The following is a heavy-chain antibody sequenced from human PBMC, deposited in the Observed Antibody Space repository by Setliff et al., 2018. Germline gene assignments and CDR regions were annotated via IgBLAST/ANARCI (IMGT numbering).Heavy chain of an antibody. V-gene: IGHV4-59*08. CDR1: GGSISTYH. D-gene: IGHD6-19*01. CDR2: IYNSGTT. J-gene: IGHJ5*02. CDR3: ARGAGWRDL. Sequence: SETLSLTCNVSGGSISTYHWSWIRQPPGKRLEWIGYIYNSGTTNYNPSLKSRVTISVDTSKNQFFLKLTSVTAADTAVYYCARGAGWRDLWGQGTLVTVSS.